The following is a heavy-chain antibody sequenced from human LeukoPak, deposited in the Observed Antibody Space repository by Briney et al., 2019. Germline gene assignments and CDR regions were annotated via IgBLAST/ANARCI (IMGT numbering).Heavy chain of an antibody. CDR3: ARVDTMVRGVINWFDP. V-gene: IGHV4-31*03. CDR2: IYYSGNT. J-gene: IGHJ5*02. Sequence: SETLSLTCTVSGGSINSVGNYWRWFRQYPGKGLEWIGNIYYSGNTYYNPSLNSRLTISVDSSKNQFSLRLDSVTAADTAVYYCARVDTMVRGVINWFDPWGQGTLVTVSS. D-gene: IGHD3-10*01. CDR1: GGSINSVGNY.